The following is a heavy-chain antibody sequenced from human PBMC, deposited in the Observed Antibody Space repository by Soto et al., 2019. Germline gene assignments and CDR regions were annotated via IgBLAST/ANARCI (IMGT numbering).Heavy chain of an antibody. Sequence: QVQLVESGGGVVQPGRSLRLSCAASGFTFSSYAMHWVRQAPGKGLEWVAVISYDGSNKYYADSVKGRFTISRDNSKNTLYLQMNSLRAEDTAVYYCARNAAYQPLLYQDYWGQGTLVTVSS. CDR3: ARNAAYQPLLYQDY. CDR2: ISYDGSNK. D-gene: IGHD2-2*02. CDR1: GFTFSSYA. J-gene: IGHJ4*02. V-gene: IGHV3-30-3*01.